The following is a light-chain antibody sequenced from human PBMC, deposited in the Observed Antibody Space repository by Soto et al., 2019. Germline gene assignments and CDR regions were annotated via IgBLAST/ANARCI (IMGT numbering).Light chain of an antibody. CDR2: KVR. Sequence: QSALTQPASVSGSPGQSITISCTGTSSDVGTYNYVSWYQHPPTTAPQLMIYKVRHRPAGVSNCFSGSKFGTTASLTISGLQAEDEADYYCSSYTSSSTVVFGGGTKLTVL. J-gene: IGLJ2*01. V-gene: IGLV2-14*01. CDR1: SSDVGTYNY. CDR3: SSYTSSSTVV.